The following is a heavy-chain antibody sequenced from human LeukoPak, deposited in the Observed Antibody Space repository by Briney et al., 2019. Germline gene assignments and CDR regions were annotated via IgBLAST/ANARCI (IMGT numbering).Heavy chain of an antibody. CDR1: GGTFSSYA. CDR3: ARFFCSGGSCYAFDI. CDR2: IIPILGIA. J-gene: IGHJ3*02. V-gene: IGHV1-69*04. D-gene: IGHD2-15*01. Sequence: SVKVSCKASGGTFSSYAISWVRQAPGQGLEWMGRIIPILGIANYAQKFQGRVTITADKSTSTAYMELSSLRSEDTAVYYCARFFCSGGSCYAFDIWGQGTMVTVSS.